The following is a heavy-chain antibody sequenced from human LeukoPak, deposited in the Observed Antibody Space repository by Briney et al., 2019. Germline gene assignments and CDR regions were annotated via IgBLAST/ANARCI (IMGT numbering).Heavy chain of an antibody. CDR3: ARAAQPEFTDAFDI. V-gene: IGHV4-30-2*01. CDR2: IYHSGST. J-gene: IGHJ3*02. Sequence: SETLSLTCTVSGGSISSGGYYWSWIRQPPGKGLEWIGYIYHSGSTYYNPSPKSRVTISVDRPKNQFSLKLSSVTAADTAVHYCARAAQPEFTDAFDIWGQGTMVTVSS. D-gene: IGHD1-14*01. CDR1: GGSISSGGYY.